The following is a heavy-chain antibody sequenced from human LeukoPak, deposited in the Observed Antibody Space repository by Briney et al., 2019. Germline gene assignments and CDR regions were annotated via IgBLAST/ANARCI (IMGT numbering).Heavy chain of an antibody. V-gene: IGHV3-23*01. D-gene: IGHD3-22*01. CDR2: ISGSGGST. J-gene: IGHJ3*02. CDR3: AKGRGYYDSSGYYRRRAFDI. Sequence: GGSLRLSCAASGFTFSSYAMSWVRQAPGKGLEWVSAISGSGGSTCYADSVKGRFTISRDNSKNTLYLQMNSLRAEDTAVYYCAKGRGYYDSSGYYRRRAFDIWGQGTMVTVSS. CDR1: GFTFSSYA.